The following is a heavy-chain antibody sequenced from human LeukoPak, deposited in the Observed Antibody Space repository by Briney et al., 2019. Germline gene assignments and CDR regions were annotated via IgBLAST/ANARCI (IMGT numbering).Heavy chain of an antibody. CDR1: GGSISSYY. V-gene: IGHV4-59*01. J-gene: IGHJ4*02. CDR2: IYYSGST. D-gene: IGHD4-17*01. Sequence: SGTLSLTCTVSGGSISSYYWSWIRQPPGKGVEWIGYIYYSGSTNYNPSLKSRVTISVDTSKNQFSLKLSSVTAADTAVYYCARDLYGAFDYWGQGTLVTVSS. CDR3: ARDLYGAFDY.